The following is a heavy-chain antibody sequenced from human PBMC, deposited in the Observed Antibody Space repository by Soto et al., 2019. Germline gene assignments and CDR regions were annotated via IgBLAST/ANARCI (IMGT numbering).Heavy chain of an antibody. Sequence: PSETMSLTCTVSGGSISSSSYYWGWIRQPPGKGLEWIGSIYYSGSTYYNPSLKSRVTISVDTSKNQFSLKLSSVTAADTAVYYCARHRGRPYFHDAFDIWGQGTMVTVSS. V-gene: IGHV4-39*01. CDR3: ARHRGRPYFHDAFDI. D-gene: IGHD1-26*01. CDR2: IYYSGST. J-gene: IGHJ3*02. CDR1: GGSISSSSYY.